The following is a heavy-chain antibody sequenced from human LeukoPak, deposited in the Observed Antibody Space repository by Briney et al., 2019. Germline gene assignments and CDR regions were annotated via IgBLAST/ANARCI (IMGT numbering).Heavy chain of an antibody. CDR3: AMNWNCDY. D-gene: IGHD1-1*01. V-gene: IGHV3-64D*09. Sequence: PGGSLRLSCSASGFTFSGYAMLWVRQAPGKGLECVSAISNNGGSTYYADSVQGRFTVSRDNSKNTLYPQMSSLRVDDTAVYYCAMNWNCDYWGQGTLVTVSS. J-gene: IGHJ4*02. CDR1: GFTFSGYA. CDR2: ISNNGGST.